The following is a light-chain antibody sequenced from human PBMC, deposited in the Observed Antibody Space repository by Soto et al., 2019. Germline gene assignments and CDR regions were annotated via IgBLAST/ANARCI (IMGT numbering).Light chain of an antibody. J-gene: IGLJ1*01. CDR2: EVS. V-gene: IGLV2-8*01. CDR3: SSYAGSNKMV. CDR1: SGDVGRFNY. Sequence: QSALAQPPSAPGSPGESVTISCTGTSGDVGRFNYVSWYQQHPGKAPKLMIHEVSKRPSGVPDRFSGSKSGNTASLTVSGLQPEDEAEYYCSSYAGSNKMVFGTGTKVTVL.